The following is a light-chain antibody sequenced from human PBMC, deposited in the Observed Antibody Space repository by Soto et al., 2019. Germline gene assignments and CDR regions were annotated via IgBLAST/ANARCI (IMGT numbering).Light chain of an antibody. CDR3: SSYTSSSTRV. CDR1: SRDVCGYNY. V-gene: IGLV2-14*01. CDR2: DVS. J-gene: IGLJ1*01. Sequence: QSVLTQPASVSGSPGQSITISCPGTSRDVCGYNYVSWYQQHPGKAPKLMIYDVSNRPSGVSNRFSGSKSGNTASLTISGLQAEDEADYYCSSYTSSSTRVFGTGTKVTVL.